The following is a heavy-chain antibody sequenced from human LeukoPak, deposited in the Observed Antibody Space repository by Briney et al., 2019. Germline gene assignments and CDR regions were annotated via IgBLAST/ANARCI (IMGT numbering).Heavy chain of an antibody. D-gene: IGHD3-9*01. CDR1: GGTFSSYA. J-gene: IGHJ4*02. Sequence: SVKVSGKASGGTFSSYAISWVRQAPGQGLEWMGRIIPILGIANYAQKFQGRVTITADKSTSTAYMELSSLRSEDTAVYYCARDRRYYGILTGYPDYWGQGTLVTVSS. CDR2: IIPILGIA. CDR3: ARDRRYYGILTGYPDY. V-gene: IGHV1-69*04.